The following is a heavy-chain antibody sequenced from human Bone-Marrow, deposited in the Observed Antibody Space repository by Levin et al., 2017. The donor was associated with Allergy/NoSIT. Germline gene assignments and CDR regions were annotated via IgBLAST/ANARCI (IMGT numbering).Heavy chain of an antibody. D-gene: IGHD3-10*01. Sequence: KPSETLSLTCAVSGDSISNDNWWSWVRQPPGKGLEWIGEIYHSGDTNYNPSLKSRVTISVDKSKNQFSLRLTSVTAADTAVYYCARDSGFELPGYWGQGALVTVSS. V-gene: IGHV4-4*02. CDR1: GDSISNDNW. CDR3: ARDSGFELPGY. J-gene: IGHJ4*02. CDR2: IYHSGDT.